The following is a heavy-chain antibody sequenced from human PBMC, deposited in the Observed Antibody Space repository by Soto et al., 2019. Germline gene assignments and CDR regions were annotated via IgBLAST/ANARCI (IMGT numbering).Heavy chain of an antibody. CDR3: AKDDSFGDSGSYFYFDY. Sequence: QVQLVESGGGVVQPGRSLRLSCAASGFTFSSYGMHWVRQAPGKGLEWVAVISYDGSNKYYADSVKGRFTISRDNSKNTLYLQMNSVRAEDTAVYYCAKDDSFGDSGSYFYFDYWGQGTLVTVSS. CDR1: GFTFSSYG. J-gene: IGHJ4*02. D-gene: IGHD1-26*01. CDR2: ISYDGSNK. V-gene: IGHV3-30*18.